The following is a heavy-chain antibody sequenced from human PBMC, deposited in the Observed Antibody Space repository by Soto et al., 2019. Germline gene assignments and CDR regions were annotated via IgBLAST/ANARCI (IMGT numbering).Heavy chain of an antibody. J-gene: IGHJ3*02. CDR2: IWYDGSNK. D-gene: IGHD3-22*01. Sequence: GESLKISCAASGFTFSSYGMHWVRQAPGKGLEWVAVIWYDGSNKYYADSVKGRFTISRDNSKNTLYLQMNSLRAEDTAVYYCASTSGRYPPEDYYDSSGYYHGGAFDIWGQGTMVTVSS. V-gene: IGHV3-33*01. CDR1: GFTFSSYG. CDR3: ASTSGRYPPEDYYDSSGYYHGGAFDI.